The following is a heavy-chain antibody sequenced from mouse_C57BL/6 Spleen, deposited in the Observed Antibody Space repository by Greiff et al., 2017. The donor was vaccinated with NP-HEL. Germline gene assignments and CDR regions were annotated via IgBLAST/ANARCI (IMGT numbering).Heavy chain of an antibody. J-gene: IGHJ3*01. V-gene: IGHV14-2*01. Sequence: DVKLVESGAELVKPGASVKLSCTASGFNIKDYYMHWVKQRPEQGLEWIGRIDPEDGETKYAPKFQGKATITADTSSNTAYLQLSSLTSEDTAVYYCALNYYGSSPFAYWGQGTLVTVSA. CDR1: GFNIKDYY. CDR3: ALNYYGSSPFAY. D-gene: IGHD1-1*01. CDR2: IDPEDGET.